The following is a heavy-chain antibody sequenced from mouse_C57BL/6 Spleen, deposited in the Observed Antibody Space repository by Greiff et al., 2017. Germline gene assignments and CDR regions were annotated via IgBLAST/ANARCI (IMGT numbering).Heavy chain of an antibody. J-gene: IGHJ2*01. CDR3: TTLRGDY. V-gene: IGHV14-4*01. D-gene: IGHD1-1*01. CDR2: IDPENGDT. Sequence: VHVKQSGAELVRPGASVKLSCTASGFNIKDDYMHWVKQRPEQGLEWIGWIDPENGDTEYASKFQGKATITADTSSNTAYLQLSSLTSEDTAVYYCTTLRGDYWGQGTTLTVSS. CDR1: GFNIKDDY.